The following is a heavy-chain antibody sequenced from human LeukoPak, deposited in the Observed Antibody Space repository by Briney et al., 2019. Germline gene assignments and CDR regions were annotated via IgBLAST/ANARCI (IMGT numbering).Heavy chain of an antibody. V-gene: IGHV4-59*01. CDR2: IYYSGST. CDR1: GGSISSYY. J-gene: IGHJ4*02. CDR3: ARGPTRYYFAH. D-gene: IGHD1-1*01. Sequence: PSETLSLTCTVSGGSISSYYWSWIRQPPGKGLEWIAYIYYSGSTNFNPSLKSRVTISVDMSKSQFSLNLTSVTAADTPVYYCARGPTRYYFAHWGRGTLVTVSS.